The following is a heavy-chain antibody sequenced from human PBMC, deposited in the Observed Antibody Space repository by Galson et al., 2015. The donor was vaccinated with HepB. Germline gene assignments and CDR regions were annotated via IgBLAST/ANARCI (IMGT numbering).Heavy chain of an antibody. J-gene: IGHJ4*02. CDR1: GGTFSSYA. Sequence: SVKVSCKASGGTFSSYAISWVRQAPGQGLEWMGGIIPIFGTANYAQKFQGRVTITADESTSTAYMELSSLRSEDTAVYYCARDSPGIAAAGTFDYWGQGTLVTVSS. D-gene: IGHD6-13*01. CDR3: ARDSPGIAAAGTFDY. V-gene: IGHV1-69*13. CDR2: IIPIFGTA.